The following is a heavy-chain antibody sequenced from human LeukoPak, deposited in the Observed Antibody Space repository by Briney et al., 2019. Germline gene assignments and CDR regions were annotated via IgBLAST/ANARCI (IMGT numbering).Heavy chain of an antibody. CDR2: INPNSGGT. Sequence: GASVKVSCKASGYTFTNYGISWVRQAPGQGLEWMGWINPNSGGTNYAQKFQGRVTMTRDTSISTAYMELSRLRSDDTAVYYCAREDYGDLDAFDIWGQGTMVTVSS. CDR3: AREDYGDLDAFDI. J-gene: IGHJ3*02. D-gene: IGHD4-17*01. CDR1: GYTFTNYG. V-gene: IGHV1-2*02.